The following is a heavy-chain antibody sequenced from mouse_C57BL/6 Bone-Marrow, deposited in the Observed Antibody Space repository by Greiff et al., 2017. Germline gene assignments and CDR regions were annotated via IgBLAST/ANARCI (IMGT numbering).Heavy chain of an antibody. D-gene: IGHD2-5*01. CDR3: ARESYYSNYDNAMDY. CDR1: GYTFTSYG. Sequence: VQLQQSGAELVRPGSSVKMSCKTSGYTFTSYGIHWVKQRPGQGLEWIGYIYLGNGYTEYNEKFKGKATLTSDTSSSTAYMQLSSLTSEASAIYFCARESYYSNYDNAMDYGGQGTSVTVSS. J-gene: IGHJ4*01. V-gene: IGHV1-58*01. CDR2: IYLGNGYT.